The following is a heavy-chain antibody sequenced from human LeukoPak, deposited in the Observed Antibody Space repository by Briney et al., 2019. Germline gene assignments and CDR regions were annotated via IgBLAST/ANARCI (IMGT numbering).Heavy chain of an antibody. D-gene: IGHD6-13*01. CDR2: ISGSGGST. CDR3: AKGVAAAASAEYFQH. CDR1: GCTFISYA. J-gene: IGHJ1*01. Sequence: SGGSLRLSCAASGCTFISYAMSWVRQAPGKGLEWVSAISGSGGSTYYADSVKGRFTISRDNSKNTLYLQMNSLRAEDTAVYYCAKGVAAAASAEYFQHWGQGTLVTVSS. V-gene: IGHV3-23*01.